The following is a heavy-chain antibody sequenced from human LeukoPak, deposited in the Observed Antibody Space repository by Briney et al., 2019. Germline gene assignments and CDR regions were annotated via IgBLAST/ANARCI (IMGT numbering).Heavy chain of an antibody. V-gene: IGHV3-30*02. CDR1: GFTFSSYG. D-gene: IGHD1-26*01. Sequence: PGGSLRLSCAASGFTFSSYGMHWVRQAPGKGLEWVAFIRYDGRIKHYADSVKGRFTISRDNSRKMVHLQMSSLRVEDTAVYYCASGGPTRGTLDYWGQGTLVTVSS. CDR3: ASGGPTRGTLDY. CDR2: IRYDGRIK. J-gene: IGHJ4*02.